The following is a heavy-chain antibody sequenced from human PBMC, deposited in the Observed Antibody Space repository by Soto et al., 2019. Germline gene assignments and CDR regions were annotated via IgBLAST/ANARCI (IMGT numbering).Heavy chain of an antibody. CDR3: ARGGRSDWPPSDVGP. Sequence: QVQLVESGGGVVQPGKSLRLSCAASGFVFTSYAIHWVRQAPGKGLEWVALISYDGINKYYADSVKGRFTISRDNSNNTLSLQMNSATSGDTAMFYFARGGRSDWPPSDVGPWGKGNVLTVSP. J-gene: IGHJ5*02. CDR1: GFVFTSYA. V-gene: IGHV3-30-3*01. CDR2: ISYDGINK. D-gene: IGHD2-21*02.